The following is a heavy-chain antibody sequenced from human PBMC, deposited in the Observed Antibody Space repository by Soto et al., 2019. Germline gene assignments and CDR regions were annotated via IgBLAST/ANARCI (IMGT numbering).Heavy chain of an antibody. D-gene: IGHD3-9*01. V-gene: IGHV1-3*01. CDR2: INAGNGNT. J-gene: IGHJ6*02. CDR3: ARVGMGLRYFDWLPSGDYGKDV. CDR1: GYTFTSYA. Sequence: GASVKVSCKASGYTFTSYAMHWVRQAPGQRLEWMGWINAGNGNTKYSQKFQGRVTITRDTSASTAYMELSSLRSEDTAVYYCARVGMGLRYFDWLPSGDYGKDVWGQGTTVTVSS.